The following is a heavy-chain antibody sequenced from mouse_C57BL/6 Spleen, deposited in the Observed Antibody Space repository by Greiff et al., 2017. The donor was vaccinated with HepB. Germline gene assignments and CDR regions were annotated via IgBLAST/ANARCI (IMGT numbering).Heavy chain of an antibody. CDR1: GYSITSGYY. J-gene: IGHJ3*01. V-gene: IGHV3-6*01. D-gene: IGHD2-3*01. CDR3: ARDRGYSWFAY. CDR2: ISYDGSN. Sequence: EVQLQESGPGLVKPSQSLSLTCSVTGYSITSGYYWNWIRQFPGNKLEWMGYISYDGSNNYNPSLKNRISITRDTSKNQCFLKLNSVTTEDTATYYCARDRGYSWFAYWGQGTLVTVSA.